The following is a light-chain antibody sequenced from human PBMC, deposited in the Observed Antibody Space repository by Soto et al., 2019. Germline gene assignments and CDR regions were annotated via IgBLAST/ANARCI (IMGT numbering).Light chain of an antibody. CDR2: EVN. Sequence: QYVLTPAPSASGSAGQSVAISCTGTSSDVGGYNYVSWYQQHPGKAPKLMIYEVNKRPSGVPDRFSGSKSGNTASLTVSGLQAEDEADYYCSSYAGSSNVFGTGTNVTVL. J-gene: IGLJ1*01. CDR1: SSDVGGYNY. CDR3: SSYAGSSNV. V-gene: IGLV2-8*01.